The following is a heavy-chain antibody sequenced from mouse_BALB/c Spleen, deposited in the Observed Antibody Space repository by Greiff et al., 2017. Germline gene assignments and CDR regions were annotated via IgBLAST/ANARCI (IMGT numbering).Heavy chain of an antibody. CDR1: GYTFTDYE. D-gene: IGHD1-1*01. Sequence: QVQLQQSGAELVRPGASVTLSCKASGYTFTDYEMHWVKQTPVHGLEWIGAIDPETGGTAYNQKFKGKATLTADKSSSTAYMELRSLTSEDSAVYYCTRDYYGSSHSFDYWGQGTTLTVSS. V-gene: IGHV1-15*01. J-gene: IGHJ2*01. CDR2: IDPETGGT. CDR3: TRDYYGSSHSFDY.